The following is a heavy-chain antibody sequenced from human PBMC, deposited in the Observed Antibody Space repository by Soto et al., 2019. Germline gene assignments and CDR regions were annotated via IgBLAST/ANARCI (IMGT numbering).Heavy chain of an antibody. CDR1: GGSFSGYY. CDR3: ARETREWLRLWASGYYYYMDV. J-gene: IGHJ6*03. D-gene: IGHD5-12*01. Sequence: SETLSLTCAVYGGSFSGYYWSWIRQPPGKGLEWIGEINHSGSTNYNPSLKSRVTISVDTSKNQFSLKLSSVTAADTAVYYCARETREWLRLWASGYYYYMDVWGKGTTVTVSS. V-gene: IGHV4-34*01. CDR2: INHSGST.